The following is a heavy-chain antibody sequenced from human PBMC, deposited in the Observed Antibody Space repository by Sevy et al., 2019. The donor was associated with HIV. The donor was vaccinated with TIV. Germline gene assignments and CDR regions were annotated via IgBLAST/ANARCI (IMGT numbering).Heavy chain of an antibody. CDR3: ATCSPDYYYGMGV. Sequence: SETLSLTCTVSGGSMSGYYLTWIRQPPGKGLEWIGYFYYSRTTNYNPSLKSRVTISVDRSKNQFSLKLNSVTAADTAVYYCATCSPDYYYGMGVWGQGTTVTVSS. CDR2: FYYSRTT. D-gene: IGHD2-15*01. CDR1: GGSMSGYY. J-gene: IGHJ6*02. V-gene: IGHV4-59*01.